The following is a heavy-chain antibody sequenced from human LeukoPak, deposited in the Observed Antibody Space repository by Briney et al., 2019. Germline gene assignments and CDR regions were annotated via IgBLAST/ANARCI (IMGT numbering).Heavy chain of an antibody. Sequence: ASVKVSCKASGYTFTGYYMHWVRQAPGQGLEWMGRIDPNSGGTNYAQKFQGRVTMTRDTSISTAYMELSRLRSDDTAVYYCAFSSSWHGGAFDIWGQGTMVTVSS. CDR1: GYTFTGYY. J-gene: IGHJ3*02. V-gene: IGHV1-2*06. CDR2: IDPNSGGT. CDR3: AFSSSWHGGAFDI. D-gene: IGHD6-13*01.